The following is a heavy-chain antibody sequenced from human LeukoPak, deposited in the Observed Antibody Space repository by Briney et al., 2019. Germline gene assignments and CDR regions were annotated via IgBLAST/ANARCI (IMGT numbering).Heavy chain of an antibody. J-gene: IGHJ4*02. CDR1: GFTVSSNY. Sequence: GGSLRLSCAASGFTVSSNYMSWVRQAAGKGLEWVSVIYSGGSTYYADSVKGRFTISRDNSKNTLYLQMNSLRAEDSAVYYCARGTLRWHLDQWGQGTPVTVSS. V-gene: IGHV3-53*01. CDR3: ARGTLRWHLDQ. CDR2: IYSGGST. D-gene: IGHD4-23*01.